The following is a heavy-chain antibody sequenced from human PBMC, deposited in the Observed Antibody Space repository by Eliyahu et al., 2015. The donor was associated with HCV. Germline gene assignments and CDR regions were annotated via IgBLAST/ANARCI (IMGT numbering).Heavy chain of an antibody. J-gene: IGHJ6*02. D-gene: IGHD2-15*01. CDR3: ARAPDCGGGSCNSFYYYGMDV. V-gene: IGHV3-74*01. Sequence: EMQLVESGGGLVQPGGSLRLSCEAYGFTVSTYWIHWVRQAAGKGLVWVSRINPNGRATAYADSVKGRFTVSRDNAKNTLYLQMNSLRAEDTAVYYCARAPDCGGGSCNSFYYYGMDVWGQGTTVTVSS. CDR2: INPNGRAT. CDR1: GFTVSTYW.